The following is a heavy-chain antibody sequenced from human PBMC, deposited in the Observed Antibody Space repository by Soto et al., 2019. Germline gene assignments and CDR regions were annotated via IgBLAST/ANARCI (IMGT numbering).Heavy chain of an antibody. D-gene: IGHD5-12*01. J-gene: IGHJ6*02. V-gene: IGHV1-2*04. CDR3: GRDVGRGYSGWPYSGMDV. CDR2: INPNSGGT. CDR1: GYTFTGYY. Sequence: ASVKVSCKASGYTFTGYYMHWVRQAPGQGLEWMGWINPNSGGTNYAQKFQGWVTMTRDTSISTAYMELSRLRSDDTAVYYCGRDVGRGYSGWPYSGMDVGAQGTTVTVSS.